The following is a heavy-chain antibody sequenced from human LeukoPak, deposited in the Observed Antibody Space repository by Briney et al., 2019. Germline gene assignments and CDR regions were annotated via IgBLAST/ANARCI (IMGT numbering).Heavy chain of an antibody. CDR2: ISGSGDST. D-gene: IGHD3-22*01. J-gene: IGHJ4*02. V-gene: IGHV3-23*01. CDR1: GFTFSSYA. Sequence: GGSLRLSCAASGFTFSSYAMSWVRQAPGKGLQWVSGISGSGDSTHYADSVKGRFTISRDNSNNTLFLQMNSLRAEDTAVYYCAKSTEYYDTSGLDYWGQGTLVTVSS. CDR3: AKSTEYYDTSGLDY.